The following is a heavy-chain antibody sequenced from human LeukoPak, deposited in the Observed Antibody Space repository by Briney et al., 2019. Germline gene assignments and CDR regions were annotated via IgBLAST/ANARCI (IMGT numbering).Heavy chain of an antibody. Sequence: PSGTLSLTCAVSGYSISSGYYWGWIRPPPGKGLEWIGNIYHSGNTYYNPSLKSRVTISVDTSKNQFSLKLSSVTAADTAVYYCARDLRAGSYSPYYFDYWGQGTLVTVSS. V-gene: IGHV4-38-2*02. CDR1: GYSISSGYY. CDR2: IYHSGNT. CDR3: ARDLRAGSYSPYYFDY. J-gene: IGHJ4*02. D-gene: IGHD3-10*01.